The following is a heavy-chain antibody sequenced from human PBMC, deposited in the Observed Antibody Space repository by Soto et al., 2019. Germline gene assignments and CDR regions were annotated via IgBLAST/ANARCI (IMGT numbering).Heavy chain of an antibody. J-gene: IGHJ4*02. Sequence: QVQLQQWGAGLLKPSETLSLTCAVYGGSFSGYYWTWIRPAPGTGLEWIGEINHSGSTNYNPSLKSRVTISVDTSKNQFSLKLTSVTAADTAVYYGARDKITGLFDYWDQGTLLTVSS. V-gene: IGHV4-34*01. D-gene: IGHD2-8*02. CDR3: ARDKITGLFDY. CDR2: INHSGST. CDR1: GGSFSGYY.